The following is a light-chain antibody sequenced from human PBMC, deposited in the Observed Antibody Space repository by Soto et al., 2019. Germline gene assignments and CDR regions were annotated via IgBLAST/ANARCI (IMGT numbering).Light chain of an antibody. V-gene: IGKV3-15*01. CDR2: GAS. Sequence: EIVMTQSPATLSVSPGERATLSCRASQSVSSNLAWYQQKPGQAPRLLIYGASTRATGIPARFSGSGSGKEFTLTISSLQSEDFAVYYCQQHNNWPFTFGPGTKVDIK. CDR1: QSVSSN. CDR3: QQHNNWPFT. J-gene: IGKJ3*01.